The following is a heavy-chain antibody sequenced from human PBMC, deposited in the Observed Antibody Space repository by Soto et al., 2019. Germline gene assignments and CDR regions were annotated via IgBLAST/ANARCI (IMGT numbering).Heavy chain of an antibody. CDR2: IYYSGST. D-gene: IGHD2-8*01. CDR3: ARNESHRWSSFGAGFDY. CDR1: GGSISSSSYY. Sequence: PSETLSLTCTVSGGSISSSSYYWGWIRQPPGKGLEWIGSIYYSGSTYYNPSLKSRVTISVDTSKNQFSLKLSSVTAADTAVYYCARNESHRWSSFGAGFDYWGQGTLVTVSS. V-gene: IGHV4-39*01. J-gene: IGHJ4*02.